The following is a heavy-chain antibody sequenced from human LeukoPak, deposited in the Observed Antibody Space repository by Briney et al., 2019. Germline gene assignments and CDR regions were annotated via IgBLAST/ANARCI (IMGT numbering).Heavy chain of an antibody. V-gene: IGHV4-31*03. CDR3: ARDHCSSTSCYVGTSWFDP. Sequence: SQTLSLTCTVSGGSISSGGYYWSWIRQHPGKGLEWIGYIYYSGSTYYNPSLKSRVTISVDTSKNQFSLKLSSATAADTAVYYCARDHCSSTSCYVGTSWFDPWGQGTLVTVSS. J-gene: IGHJ5*02. CDR1: GGSISSGGYY. D-gene: IGHD2-2*01. CDR2: IYYSGST.